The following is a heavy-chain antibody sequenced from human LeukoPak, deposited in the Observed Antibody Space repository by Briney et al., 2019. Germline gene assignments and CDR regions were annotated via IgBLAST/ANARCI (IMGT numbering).Heavy chain of an antibody. Sequence: SETLSLTCSVADGSIRNYYWSWIRQAAGEGLEWIGHIYADDGSTIYNPSLKSRVTMSVDTSKNQFSLKLSSVTAADTAVYYCARGDCGGDCYSNWGQGTLVTVSS. CDR3: ARGDCGGDCYSN. D-gene: IGHD2-21*02. V-gene: IGHV4-4*07. J-gene: IGHJ4*02. CDR1: DGSIRNYY. CDR2: IYADDGST.